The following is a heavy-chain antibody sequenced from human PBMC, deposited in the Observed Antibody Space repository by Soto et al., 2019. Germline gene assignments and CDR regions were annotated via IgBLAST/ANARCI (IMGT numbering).Heavy chain of an antibody. CDR2: SSATGAGT. Sequence: PGGSLRLSCADSGVTFSSYAMTWVRQAPGKGLEWVSFSSATGAGTYYADSVKGRFTISRDNSKNTLYLQMSSLRADDTAVYYCAKDRRAGGNYGFYSDFWGQGALVTVSS. D-gene: IGHD1-7*01. CDR1: GVTFSSYA. V-gene: IGHV3-23*01. J-gene: IGHJ4*02. CDR3: AKDRRAGGNYGFYSDF.